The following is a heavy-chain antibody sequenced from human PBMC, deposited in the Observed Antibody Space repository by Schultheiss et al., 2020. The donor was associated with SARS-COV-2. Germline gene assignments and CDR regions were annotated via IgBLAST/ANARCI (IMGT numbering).Heavy chain of an antibody. D-gene: IGHD2-15*01. V-gene: IGHV4-59*01. CDR2: IYYSGTT. CDR1: GGSITTYY. Sequence: SETLSLTCTVSGGSITTYYWNWIRQPPGKGLEWIGFIYYSGTTNYNPSLKSRVTMSIHTSKNQFSLKLSSVTAADTAVYYCARLKILAATTSPFYYYYAMDVWGQGTTVTVSS. J-gene: IGHJ6*02. CDR3: ARLKILAATTSPFYYYYAMDV.